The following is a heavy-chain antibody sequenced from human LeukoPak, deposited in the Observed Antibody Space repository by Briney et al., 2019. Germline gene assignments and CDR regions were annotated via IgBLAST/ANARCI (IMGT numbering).Heavy chain of an antibody. D-gene: IGHD6-6*01. CDR1: GYTFTSYG. J-gene: IGHJ6*03. Sequence: GASVKVSCKASGYTFTSYGISWVRQAPGQGLEWMGGIIPIFGTTNYAQKFQGRVTITADESTSTAYMELSSLRSEDTAVYYCARSHYSSYWDNGPHYYYYMDVWGKGTTVTVSS. V-gene: IGHV1-69*13. CDR2: IIPIFGTT. CDR3: ARSHYSSYWDNGPHYYYYMDV.